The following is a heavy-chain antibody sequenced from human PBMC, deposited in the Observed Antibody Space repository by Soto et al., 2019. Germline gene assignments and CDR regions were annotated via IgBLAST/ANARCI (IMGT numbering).Heavy chain of an antibody. J-gene: IGHJ6*03. D-gene: IGHD2-15*01. CDR3: AKSGIVGYCSGGSCYGRYYYYYMDV. Sequence: GGSLRLSCAASGSTFSSYAMSWVRQAPGKGLEWVSAISGSGGSTYYADSVKGRFTISRDNSKNTLYLQMSSLRAEDTAVYYCAKSGIVGYCSGGSCYGRYYYYYMDVWGKGTTVTVSS. CDR2: ISGSGGST. V-gene: IGHV3-23*01. CDR1: GSTFSSYA.